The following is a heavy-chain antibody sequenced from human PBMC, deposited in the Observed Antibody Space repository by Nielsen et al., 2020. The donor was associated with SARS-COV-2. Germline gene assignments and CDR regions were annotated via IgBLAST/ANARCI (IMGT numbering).Heavy chain of an antibody. D-gene: IGHD6-13*01. V-gene: IGHV3-9*01. CDR3: ASLVH. Sequence: SLKIFCVASGFAFDDFAMHWVRQAPGKGLEYVSGISWNSGKIDYADSAKGRLTISRDNAKNSLYLQMDSLRVEDTALYFCASLVHWGQGTLVTVSS. CDR2: ISWNSGKI. CDR1: GFAFDDFA. J-gene: IGHJ4*02.